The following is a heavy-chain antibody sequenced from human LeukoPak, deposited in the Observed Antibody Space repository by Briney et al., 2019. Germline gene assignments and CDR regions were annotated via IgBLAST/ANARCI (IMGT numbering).Heavy chain of an antibody. CDR3: ARDGYYYDSSGYCH. V-gene: IGHV4-34*01. CDR2: INHSGST. Sequence: PSETLSLTCAVYGGSFSGYYWSWIRQPPGKGLEWIGEINHSGSTNYNPSLKSRVTISADTSKNQFSLKLSSVTAADTAVYYCARDGYYYDSSGYCHWGQGTLVTVSS. D-gene: IGHD3-22*01. CDR1: GGSFSGYY. J-gene: IGHJ4*02.